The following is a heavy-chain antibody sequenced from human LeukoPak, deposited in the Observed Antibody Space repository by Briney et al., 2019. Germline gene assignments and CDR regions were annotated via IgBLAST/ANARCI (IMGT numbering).Heavy chain of an antibody. CDR1: GYTFTSYG. J-gene: IGHJ4*02. CDR3: ARGPPYVSGSPFFY. Sequence: ASVKVSCKASGYTFTSYGISWVRQAPGQGLEWMGWISAYNGNTNYAQKLQGRVTMTTDTSTTTAYMELRTLRSDDTAVYYCARGPPYVSGSPFFYWGQGTLVTVSS. V-gene: IGHV1-18*01. CDR2: ISAYNGNT. D-gene: IGHD3-10*01.